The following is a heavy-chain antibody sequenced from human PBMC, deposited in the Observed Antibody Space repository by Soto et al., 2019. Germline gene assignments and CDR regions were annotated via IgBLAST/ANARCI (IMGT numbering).Heavy chain of an antibody. Sequence: GASVKVSCKASGYTFTSYDINWVRQATGQGLEWMGWMNPNSGNTGYAQRFQGRVTMTRNTSISTAYMELSSLTSEDTAVYYCARDLSVIYYDAFDIWGQGTMVTVSS. CDR2: MNPNSGNT. D-gene: IGHD3-10*01. J-gene: IGHJ3*02. CDR3: ARDLSVIYYDAFDI. V-gene: IGHV1-8*01. CDR1: GYTFTSYD.